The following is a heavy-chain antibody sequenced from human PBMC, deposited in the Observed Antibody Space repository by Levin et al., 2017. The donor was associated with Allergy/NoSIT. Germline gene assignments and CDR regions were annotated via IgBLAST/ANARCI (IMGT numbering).Heavy chain of an antibody. J-gene: IGHJ4*02. Sequence: SGPTLVKPTQTLTLTCTFSGFSLTSDRMRVTWIRQPPGKALEWLARIDWDDDIYYRTSLKTRLTISKDTSKNQVFLTMTNMDPVDTGTYYCARMGDGGQLDYWGLGTLVTVSS. CDR2: IDWDDDI. V-gene: IGHV2-70*04. CDR1: GFSLTSDRMR. CDR3: ARMGDGGQLDY. D-gene: IGHD5-24*01.